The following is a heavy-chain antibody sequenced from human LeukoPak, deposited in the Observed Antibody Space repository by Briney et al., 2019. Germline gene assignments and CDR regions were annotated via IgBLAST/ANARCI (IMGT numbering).Heavy chain of an antibody. J-gene: IGHJ4*02. Sequence: SVKVSCKASGGTFISYAISWVRQATGQGLEWMGGIIPIFGTANYAQKFQGRVTITADKSTSTAYMELSSLRSEDMAVYYCARESLRYSSGWYDFDYWGQGTLVTVSS. CDR2: IIPIFGTA. V-gene: IGHV1-69*06. CDR1: GGTFISYA. D-gene: IGHD6-19*01. CDR3: ARESLRYSSGWYDFDY.